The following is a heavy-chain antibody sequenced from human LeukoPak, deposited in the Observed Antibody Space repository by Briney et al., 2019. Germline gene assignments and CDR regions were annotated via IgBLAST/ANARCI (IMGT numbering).Heavy chain of an antibody. J-gene: IGHJ3*02. CDR2: ISWDGGST. Sequence: PGGSLRLSCAASGFTFDDYAMHWVRQAPGKGLEWVSLISWDGGSTYYADSVKGRFTISRDNSKNSLYLQMNSLRAEDTALYYCAKDFRASGYPLAFDIWGQGTMVTVSS. D-gene: IGHD5-12*01. CDR3: AKDFRASGYPLAFDI. CDR1: GFTFDDYA. V-gene: IGHV3-43D*03.